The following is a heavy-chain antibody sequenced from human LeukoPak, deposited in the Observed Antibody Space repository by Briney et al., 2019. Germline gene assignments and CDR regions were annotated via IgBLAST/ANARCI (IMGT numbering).Heavy chain of an antibody. CDR2: ISGSGGST. D-gene: IGHD3-9*01. Sequence: PGGSLRLSCAASGFTFSSYAMSWVRQAPGKGLEWVSAISGSGGSTYYADSVKGRFTISRDNSKNTLHLQMNSLRAEDTAVYYCAKDRPVRYFDWLPAFDIWGQGTMVTVSS. V-gene: IGHV3-23*01. CDR1: GFTFSSYA. CDR3: AKDRPVRYFDWLPAFDI. J-gene: IGHJ3*02.